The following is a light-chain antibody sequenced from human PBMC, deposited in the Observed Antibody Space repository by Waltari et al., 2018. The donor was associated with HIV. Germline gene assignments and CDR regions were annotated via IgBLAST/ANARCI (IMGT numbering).Light chain of an antibody. CDR3: QQYYTTPWT. V-gene: IGKV4-1*01. CDR2: WAS. Sequence: DIVMTQSPDSLAVSLGERATVNCKSSQTVLYNSNNKNYLAWYQQKAGQPPNLLIYWASTRESGVPDRFSGSGSGTDFTLTISSLQAEDVAVYYCQQYYTTPWTFGQGTKVEIK. CDR1: QTVLYNSNNKNY. J-gene: IGKJ1*01.